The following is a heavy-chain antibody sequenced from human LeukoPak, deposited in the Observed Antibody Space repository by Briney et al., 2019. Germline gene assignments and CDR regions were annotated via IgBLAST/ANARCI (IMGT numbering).Heavy chain of an antibody. CDR1: GFTFTTYG. Sequence: GGSLRISCPASGFTFTTYGMHWVRQAPGKGLEWVAFIYYDGSNKYYADSVKGRFTISRDNSKNTLYLQMNSLRAEDTAVYYCAKDRPPRAYYDFWSESWGQGTMVTVSS. V-gene: IGHV3-30*02. CDR2: IYYDGSNK. D-gene: IGHD3-3*01. J-gene: IGHJ3*01. CDR3: AKDRPPRAYYDFWSES.